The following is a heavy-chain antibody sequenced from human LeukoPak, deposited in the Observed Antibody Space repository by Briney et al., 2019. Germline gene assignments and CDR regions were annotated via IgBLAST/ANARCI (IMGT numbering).Heavy chain of an antibody. CDR2: IWYDGTNK. Sequence: PGGSLRLSCAASGFTFSTYGMHWVRQAPGKGLEWVAVIWYDGTNKYYADSVKGRFTISRDNSKNTLYLQMNSLRAEDTAVYYCARDHRWSAFDIWGQGTMVTVSS. CDR1: GFTFSTYG. J-gene: IGHJ3*02. V-gene: IGHV3-33*01. D-gene: IGHD6-13*01. CDR3: ARDHRWSAFDI.